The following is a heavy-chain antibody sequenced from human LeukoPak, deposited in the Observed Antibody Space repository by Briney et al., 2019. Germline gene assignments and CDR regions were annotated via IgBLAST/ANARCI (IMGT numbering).Heavy chain of an antibody. CDR1: GFTFSSYT. V-gene: IGHV3-30*03. J-gene: IGHJ4*02. D-gene: IGHD3-3*01. Sequence: GSLRLSCAASGFTFSSYTMSWVRQAPGKGLEWVAVISYDGNNKYHADSVKDRFTISRDNSKNTLYLQMNSLRAEDTAVYYCARGYDFWSGCGFDYWGQGTLVTVSS. CDR3: ARGYDFWSGCGFDY. CDR2: ISYDGNNK.